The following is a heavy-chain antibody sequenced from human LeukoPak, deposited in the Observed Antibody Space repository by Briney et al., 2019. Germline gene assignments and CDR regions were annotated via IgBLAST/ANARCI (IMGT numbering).Heavy chain of an antibody. CDR3: ARSLGYYDSSGYYYGHFDY. J-gene: IGHJ4*02. D-gene: IGHD3-22*01. CDR2: INSDGSST. V-gene: IGHV3-74*01. Sequence: QAGGSLRLSCAASGFTFSSYWMHWVRQAPGKGLVWVSRINSDGSSTSYADSVKGRFTISRDNAKNTLYLQMNSLRAEDMAVYYCARSLGYYDSSGYYYGHFDYWGQGTLVTVSS. CDR1: GFTFSSYW.